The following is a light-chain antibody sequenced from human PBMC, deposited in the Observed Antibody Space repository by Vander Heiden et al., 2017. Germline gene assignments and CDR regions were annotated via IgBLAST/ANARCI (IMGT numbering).Light chain of an antibody. CDR2: GAS. V-gene: IGKV3-20*01. CDR1: QDVSNTY. CDR3: HQYGTSPRT. Sequence: EIVLTQPPRTLSLSPGETASLSCRTSQDVSNTYLAWYQQKPGQPPRLLIYGASSRATGIPDRFSGSGSGTDFTLTISTLEPEDFAVYYCHQYGTSPRTFGQGTKVEIK. J-gene: IGKJ1*01.